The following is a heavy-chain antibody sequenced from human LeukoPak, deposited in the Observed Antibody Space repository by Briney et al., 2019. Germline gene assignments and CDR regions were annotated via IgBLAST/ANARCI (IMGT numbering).Heavy chain of an antibody. CDR1: GGTFSSYA. J-gene: IGHJ3*02. CDR3: ASVPGIAAAGDAFDI. D-gene: IGHD6-13*01. CDR2: IIPILGIA. V-gene: IGHV1-69*04. Sequence: SVKVSCKSSGGTFSSYAISWVRQPPAQGLEWTGRIIPILGIANYAQKFQGRGTITADNSTSTAYMELSSLRSEDTAVYYCASVPGIAAAGDAFDIWGQGTMVTVSS.